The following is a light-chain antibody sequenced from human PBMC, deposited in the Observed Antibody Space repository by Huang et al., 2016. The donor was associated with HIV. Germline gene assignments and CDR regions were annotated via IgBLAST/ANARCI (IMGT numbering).Light chain of an antibody. CDR1: QTISSNY. J-gene: IGKJ2*01. V-gene: IGKV3-20*01. CDR3: QQYGNSPPYT. Sequence: EVVLTQSPGTLSRSPGERATLSGRAIQTISSNYFAWYQQKPGQAPRLLIYGTSNRATGIPDRFSGSGSGTDCTLTISRLEPEDFAVYYCQQYGNSPPYTFGQGTTLDIK. CDR2: GTS.